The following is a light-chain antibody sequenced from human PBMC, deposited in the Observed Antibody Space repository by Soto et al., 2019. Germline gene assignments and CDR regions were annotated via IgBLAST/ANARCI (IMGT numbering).Light chain of an antibody. CDR1: QSISSW. Sequence: DIETIKSPSTLSASVGDRVTITCRASQSISSWLAWYQQKPGKAPKLLIYKASSLESGVPSRFSGSGSGTEFTLTISSLQPDDFATYYCQQYNSYSRTFGQGTKVDIK. CDR3: QQYNSYSRT. J-gene: IGKJ1*01. V-gene: IGKV1-5*03. CDR2: KAS.